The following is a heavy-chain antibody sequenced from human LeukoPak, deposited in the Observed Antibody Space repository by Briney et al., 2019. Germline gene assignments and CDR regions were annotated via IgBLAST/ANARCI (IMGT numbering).Heavy chain of an antibody. D-gene: IGHD3-22*01. CDR2: ISYSGNT. CDR1: GGSISGYY. V-gene: IGHV4-59*01. Sequence: SETLSLTCTVPGGSISGYYWSWIRQPPGKGLEWIGYISYSGNTNYNPSLKSRVTISLDTSKNQLSLKLSSVTAADTAIYYCARDDSSGRMDVWGQGTTVTVSS. J-gene: IGHJ6*02. CDR3: ARDDSSGRMDV.